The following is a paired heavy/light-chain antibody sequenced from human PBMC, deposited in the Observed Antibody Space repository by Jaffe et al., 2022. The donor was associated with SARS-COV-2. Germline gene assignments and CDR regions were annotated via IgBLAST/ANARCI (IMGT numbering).Heavy chain of an antibody. CDR1: GYSINSGYY. V-gene: IGHV4-38-2*02. Sequence: QVQLRESGPGLVKPSETLSLTCTVSGYSINSGYYWGWIRQPPGKGLEWIGSFLHSGSTYYNPSLKSRATMSVDTSKNQFSLRLSSVTAADTAVYYCARGLSTDYYGSGSYGDYWGQGTLVTVSS. CDR3: ARGLSTDYYGSGSYGDY. D-gene: IGHD3-10*01. CDR2: FLHSGST. J-gene: IGHJ4*02.
Light chain of an antibody. CDR2: KAS. Sequence: DIQMTQSPSTLSASVGDRVTITCRASQSISSWLAWYQQKPGKAPELLIYKASSLESGVPSRFSGSGSGTEFTLTISSLQPDDFATYYCQQYNSYSYTFGQGTKLEI. V-gene: IGKV1-5*03. CDR1: QSISSW. J-gene: IGKJ2*01. CDR3: QQYNSYSYT.